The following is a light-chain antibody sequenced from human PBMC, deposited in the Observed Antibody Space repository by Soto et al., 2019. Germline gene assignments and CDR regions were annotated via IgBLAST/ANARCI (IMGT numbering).Light chain of an antibody. CDR1: QSVSSY. CDR3: QQRSNWPT. Sequence: EIVLTQSPATLSLSPGERVTLSCRASQSVSSYLAWYQQKPGQAPRLLIYDASNRATGIPARFSGSGSGTDFTLTISSLEPEDFAVYYCQQRSNWPTFGGGTKVDIK. V-gene: IGKV3-11*01. CDR2: DAS. J-gene: IGKJ4*01.